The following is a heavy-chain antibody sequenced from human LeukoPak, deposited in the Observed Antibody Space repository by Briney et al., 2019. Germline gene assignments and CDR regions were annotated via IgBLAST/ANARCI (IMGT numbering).Heavy chain of an antibody. CDR1: GFTFSSYA. D-gene: IGHD3-10*01. J-gene: IGHJ3*02. V-gene: IGHV3-23*01. Sequence: GGSLRLSCAASGFTFSSYAMSWVRQAPGKGLEWVSAISGSGGSTYYADSVKGRFTISRDNAKNSLYLQMNSLRPEDTALYYCAKGVRITMIRGAFDIWGQGTMVTVSS. CDR3: AKGVRITMIRGAFDI. CDR2: ISGSGGST.